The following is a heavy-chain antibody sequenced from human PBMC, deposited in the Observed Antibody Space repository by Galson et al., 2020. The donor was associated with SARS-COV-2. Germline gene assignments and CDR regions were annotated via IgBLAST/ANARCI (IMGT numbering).Heavy chain of an antibody. Sequence: SLKISCAASGFSFDNYAMHWVRQPPGKGLEWGSGISWDSVCVTYAGSLRGRFTIRRDNAKNTLYLQRNSLRPDDTSFYFFSRRPGWMGFCPTTCPRYCDLWGRGTLVTVSS. CDR1: GFSFDNYA. J-gene: IGHJ2*01. CDR3: SRRPGWMGFCPTTCPRYCDL. V-gene: IGHV3-9*01. CDR2: ISWDSVCV. D-gene: IGHD1-26*01.